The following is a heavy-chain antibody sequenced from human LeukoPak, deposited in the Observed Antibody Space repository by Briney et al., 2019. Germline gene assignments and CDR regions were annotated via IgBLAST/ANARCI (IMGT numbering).Heavy chain of an antibody. CDR3: ARDQGYCSGGSCYRWFDP. CDR2: INYSGNI. D-gene: IGHD2-15*01. J-gene: IGHJ5*02. V-gene: IGHV4-31*03. CDR1: GGSISSGGYY. Sequence: SETLSLTCTVSGGSISSGGYYWSWIRQHPGKGLEWIGYINYSGNIYYNPSLKSRVIISVATSKNQFSLKLSSVTAADTAVYYCARDQGYCSGGSCYRWFDPWGQGTLVTVSS.